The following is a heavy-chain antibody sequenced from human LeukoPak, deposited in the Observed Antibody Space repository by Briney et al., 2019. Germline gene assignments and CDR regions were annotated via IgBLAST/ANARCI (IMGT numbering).Heavy chain of an antibody. D-gene: IGHD5-18*01. J-gene: IGHJ4*02. CDR3: ARNTYSYGSPYFDY. CDR2: ISGSGGST. CDR1: GFTFSSYG. V-gene: IGHV3-23*01. Sequence: GGTLRLSCAASGFTFSSYGMSWVRQAPGKGLEWVSAISGSGGSTYYADSVKGRFTISRDNSKNTLYLQMNSLRAEDTAVYYCARNTYSYGSPYFDYWGQGTLVTVSS.